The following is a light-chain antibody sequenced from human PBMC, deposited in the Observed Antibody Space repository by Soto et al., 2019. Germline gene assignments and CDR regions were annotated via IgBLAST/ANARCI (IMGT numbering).Light chain of an antibody. Sequence: EIVLTQSPGTLSLSPGERSTLSCRSSQSVSSSYLAWYQQTPGQAPRLLIYGASSRATGIPDRFSGSGSGTDFTLTIRSLEPEDFAVYFCQQRSSWPPITFGQGTRLET. V-gene: IGKV3D-20*02. J-gene: IGKJ5*01. CDR1: QSVSSSY. CDR2: GAS. CDR3: QQRSSWPPIT.